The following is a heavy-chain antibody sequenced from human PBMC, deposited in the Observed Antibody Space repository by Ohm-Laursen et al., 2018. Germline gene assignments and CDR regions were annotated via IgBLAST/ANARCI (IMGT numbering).Heavy chain of an antibody. CDR3: ARGSGFFKLDV. CDR2: IYTSGST. CDR1: GGSISSYY. J-gene: IGHJ6*02. V-gene: IGHV4-4*07. Sequence: GTLSLTCTVSGGSISSYYWSWIWQPAGKGLEWIGRIYTSGSTTYNPSLKGRFTMSVDTYKNQFSLNLTSVTAADTATYYCARGSGFFKLDVWGQGTTVTVSS. D-gene: IGHD6-19*01.